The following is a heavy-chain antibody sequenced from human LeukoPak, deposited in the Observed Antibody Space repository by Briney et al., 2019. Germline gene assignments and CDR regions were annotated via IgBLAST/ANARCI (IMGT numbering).Heavy chain of an antibody. J-gene: IGHJ4*02. D-gene: IGHD4-17*01. CDR3: ARGSGLRYGAFPFDF. V-gene: IGHV3-66*01. CDR2: IYSGGST. Sequence: GGSLRLSCAASGFTVSSNYMSWVRQAPGKGLEWVSGIYSGGSTYYADSVKGRFTISRDNSKNTLYLQMNSLRAEDTAVYYCARGSGLRYGAFPFDFWGQGTLVTVSS. CDR1: GFTVSSNY.